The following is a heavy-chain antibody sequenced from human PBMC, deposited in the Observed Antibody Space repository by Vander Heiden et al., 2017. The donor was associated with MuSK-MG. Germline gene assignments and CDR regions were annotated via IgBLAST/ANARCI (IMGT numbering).Heavy chain of an antibody. J-gene: IGHJ6*02. CDR1: GGTFSSYA. CDR2: IIPIFGTA. CDR3: ARSLVVVAATSFYYYYGMDV. D-gene: IGHD2-15*01. V-gene: IGHV1-69*01. Sequence: QVQLVQSGAEVKKPGSSVKVSCKASGGTFSSYAISGVRQAPGQGLEWMGGIIPIFGTANYAQKFQGRVTITADESTSTAYMELSSLRSEDTAVYYCARSLVVVAATSFYYYYGMDVWGQGTTVTVSS.